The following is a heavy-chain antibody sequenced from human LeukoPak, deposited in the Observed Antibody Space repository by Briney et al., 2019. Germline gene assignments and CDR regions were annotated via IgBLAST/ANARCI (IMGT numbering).Heavy chain of an antibody. J-gene: IGHJ6*02. CDR2: IYYSGST. Sequence: SETLSLTCDVSGGSVTSTNWWTWVRPPPGKGLEWIGSIYYSGSTYYNPSLKSRVTISVDTSKNQFSLKLSSVTAADTAVYYCARHYDFWSGYYWGKDGMDVWGQGTTVTVSS. CDR3: ARHYDFWSGYYWGKDGMDV. D-gene: IGHD3-3*01. V-gene: IGHV4-39*01. CDR1: GGSVTSTNW.